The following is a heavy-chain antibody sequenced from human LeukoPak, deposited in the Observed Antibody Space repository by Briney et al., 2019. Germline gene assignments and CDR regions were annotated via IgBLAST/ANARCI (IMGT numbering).Heavy chain of an antibody. CDR2: IGTAGDT. J-gene: IGHJ6*03. D-gene: IGHD3-3*01. CDR1: GFTFSSYD. V-gene: IGHV3-13*01. CDR3: AKSLGDYYSYFYMDV. Sequence: GGSLRLSCAASGFTFSSYDMHWVRQATGKGLEWVSAIGTAGDTYYPGSVKGRFTISRDNSKNTLYLQMNSLRAEDTAIYYCAKSLGDYYSYFYMDVWGKGTTVTVSS.